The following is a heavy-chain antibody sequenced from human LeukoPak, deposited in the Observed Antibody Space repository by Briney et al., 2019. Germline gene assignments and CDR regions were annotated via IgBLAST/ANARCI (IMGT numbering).Heavy chain of an antibody. Sequence: SETLSLICTVSGDSISGSSYYWGWIRQPPGKGLEWIGNVYYSGTTYYSPSLKSRVTISVDTSKNQFSLKLSSVTAAGTAVYYCARQDTITTPGIDYWGQGTPVTVSS. CDR1: GDSISGSSYY. CDR3: ARQDTITTPGIDY. D-gene: IGHD3-3*01. V-gene: IGHV4-39*01. CDR2: VYYSGTT. J-gene: IGHJ4*02.